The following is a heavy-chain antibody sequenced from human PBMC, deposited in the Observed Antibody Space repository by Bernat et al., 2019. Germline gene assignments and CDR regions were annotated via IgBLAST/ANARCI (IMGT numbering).Heavy chain of an antibody. CDR3: ASRVSDGSGHHYFDY. D-gene: IGHD3-22*01. Sequence: QLQLQESGPGLVKPSETLSLTCAVSGGSISSSIHYWDWVRQPPGKGQEWIGSIYYSGSTYYNPSLKSRVTMSVDTSKNQFSLKLSSVTAADTAVYFCASRVSDGSGHHYFDYWGQGTLVTVSS. CDR1: GGSISSSIHY. J-gene: IGHJ4*02. V-gene: IGHV4-39*01. CDR2: IYYSGST.